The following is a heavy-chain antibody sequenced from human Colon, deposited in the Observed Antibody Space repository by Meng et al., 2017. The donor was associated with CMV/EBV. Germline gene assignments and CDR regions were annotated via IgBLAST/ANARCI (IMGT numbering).Heavy chain of an antibody. Sequence: ETLSLTCAASGITFSSYSMNWVRQAPGKGLEWVSYISSSSSTIYYADSVKGRFTISRDNAKNSLYLQMNSLRAEDTAVYYCARKQIVSGGVAFDIWGQGTMVTVSS. CDR3: ARKQIVSGGVAFDI. J-gene: IGHJ3*02. D-gene: IGHD3-22*01. CDR2: ISSSSSTI. V-gene: IGHV3-48*04. CDR1: GITFSSYS.